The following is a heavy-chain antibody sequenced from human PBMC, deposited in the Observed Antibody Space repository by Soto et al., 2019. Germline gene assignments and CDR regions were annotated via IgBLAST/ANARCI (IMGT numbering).Heavy chain of an antibody. CDR3: ATEGPQTYGESVDAFDI. CDR1: GYTLTELS. J-gene: IGHJ3*02. CDR2: FDPEDGET. V-gene: IGHV1-24*01. D-gene: IGHD4-17*01. Sequence: ASVKVSCKVSGYTLTELSMHWVRQAPGKGLEWMGGFDPEDGETIYAQKFQGRVTMTEDTSTDTAYMELSSLRSEDTAVYYCATEGPQTYGESVDAFDIWGQGTMVTVSS.